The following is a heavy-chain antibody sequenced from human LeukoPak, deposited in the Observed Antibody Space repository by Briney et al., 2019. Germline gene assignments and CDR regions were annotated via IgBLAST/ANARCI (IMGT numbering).Heavy chain of an antibody. CDR2: ISSSSSYI. CDR3: ARDGKGRYSSGSDWFDP. Sequence: GGSLRLSCAASGFTFSSYSMNWVRQAPGKGLEWVSSISSSSSYIYYADSVKGRFTISRDNAKNSLYLQMNSLRAEDTAVYYCARDGKGRYSSGSDWFDPWGQGTLVTVSS. D-gene: IGHD6-19*01. CDR1: GFTFSSYS. V-gene: IGHV3-21*01. J-gene: IGHJ5*02.